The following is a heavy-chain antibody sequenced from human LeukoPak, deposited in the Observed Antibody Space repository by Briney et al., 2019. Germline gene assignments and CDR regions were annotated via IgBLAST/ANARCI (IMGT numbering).Heavy chain of an antibody. CDR3: AKAPVTSCRGAFCYPFDY. CDR2: MSSSDDGG. Sequence: GGSLRLYCATSGGSFSSYAMSWVRQAPGTGLEWVSAMSSSDDGGYYAASVRGRFTISRDTSRSTLYLQMNSLRAEDAAVYYCAKAPVTSCRGAFCYPFDYWGQGTLVTVSS. J-gene: IGHJ4*02. D-gene: IGHD2-15*01. V-gene: IGHV3-23*01. CDR1: GGSFSSYA.